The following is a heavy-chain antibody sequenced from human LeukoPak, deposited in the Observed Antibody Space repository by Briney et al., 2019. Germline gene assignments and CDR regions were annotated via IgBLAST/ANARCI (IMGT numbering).Heavy chain of an antibody. CDR3: ARLRPVYSSGWYSLPYYFDY. Sequence: SETLSLTCAVYGGSLSGYYWSWIRQPPGKGLEWIGEINHSGSTNYNPSLKSRVTISVDTSKNQFSLKLSSVTAADTAVYYCARLRPVYSSGWYSLPYYFDYWGQGTLVTVSS. CDR2: INHSGST. CDR1: GGSLSGYY. V-gene: IGHV4-34*01. D-gene: IGHD6-19*01. J-gene: IGHJ4*02.